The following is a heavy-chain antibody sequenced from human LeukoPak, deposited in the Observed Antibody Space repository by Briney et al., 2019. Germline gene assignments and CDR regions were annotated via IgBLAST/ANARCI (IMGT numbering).Heavy chain of an antibody. Sequence: PGRSLRLSCAASGFTFDDYAMHWVRQAPGKGLEWVSCISWNSGSIGYADSVKGRFTISRDNAKNSLYLQMNSLRAEDTALYYCARDLGYSYGTLYFDYWGQGTLVTVSS. D-gene: IGHD5-18*01. CDR1: GFTFDDYA. CDR3: ARDLGYSYGTLYFDY. CDR2: ISWNSGSI. V-gene: IGHV3-9*01. J-gene: IGHJ4*02.